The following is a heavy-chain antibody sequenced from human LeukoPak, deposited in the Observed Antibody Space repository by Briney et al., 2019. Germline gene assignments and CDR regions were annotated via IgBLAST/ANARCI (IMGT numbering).Heavy chain of an antibody. CDR3: ARQFRRRYSSSWGGFDP. D-gene: IGHD6-13*01. J-gene: IGHJ5*02. V-gene: IGHV1-8*01. CDR1: GYTFTSYD. Sequence: GASVKVSCKASGYTFTSYDINWVRQATGQGLEWMGWMNPNSGNTGYAQKFQGRVTMTRNTSISIAYMELSSLRSEDTAVYYCARQFRRRYSSSWGGFDPWGQGTLVTVSS. CDR2: MNPNSGNT.